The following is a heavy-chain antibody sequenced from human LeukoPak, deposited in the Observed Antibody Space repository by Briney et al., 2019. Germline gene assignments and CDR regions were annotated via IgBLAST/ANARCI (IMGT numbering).Heavy chain of an antibody. J-gene: IGHJ5*02. CDR2: INPNSGGT. CDR3: AEDSSGYYYGWFDP. CDR1: GYTFTSYY. Sequence: ASVKVSCKASGYTFTSYYMHWVRQAPGQGLEWMGWINPNSGGTNYAQKFQGRVTMTRDTSISTAYMELSRLRSDDTAVYYCAEDSSGYYYGWFDPWGQGTLVTVSS. D-gene: IGHD3-22*01. V-gene: IGHV1-2*02.